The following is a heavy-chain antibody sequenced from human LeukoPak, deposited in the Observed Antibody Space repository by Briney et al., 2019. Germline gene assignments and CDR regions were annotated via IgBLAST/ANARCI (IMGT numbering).Heavy chain of an antibody. J-gene: IGHJ4*02. CDR2: ISLRGLT. V-gene: IGHV4-4*02. CDR1: GASIIGTNW. CDR3: SRESGPFSPFGF. Sequence: SHTLSLTCGVSGASIIGTNWWSWGRQPPGQGLEWIREISLRGLTNYNPSLRSRLTMSLDESKNQVSLNLTSVTAADTAVYYCSRESGPFSPFGFWGQGTLVSVHS. D-gene: IGHD1-26*01.